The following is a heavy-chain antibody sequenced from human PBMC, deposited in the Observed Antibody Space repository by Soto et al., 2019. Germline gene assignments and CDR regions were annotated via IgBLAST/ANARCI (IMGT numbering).Heavy chain of an antibody. D-gene: IGHD6-13*01. CDR3: VKDPFKGAAAGTRLGRNWFDP. Sequence: GGSLRLSCSASGFTFSSYAMHWVRQAPGKGLEYVSAISSNGGSTYYADSVKGRFTISRDNSKNTLYLQMSSLRAEDTAVYYCVKDPFKGAAAGTRLGRNWFDPWGQGTLVTVSS. V-gene: IGHV3-64D*08. CDR1: GFTFSSYA. CDR2: ISSNGGST. J-gene: IGHJ5*02.